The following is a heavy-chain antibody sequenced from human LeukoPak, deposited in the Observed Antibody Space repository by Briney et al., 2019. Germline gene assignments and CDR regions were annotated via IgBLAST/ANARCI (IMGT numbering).Heavy chain of an antibody. D-gene: IGHD3-22*01. CDR3: AKDVDSSGYYPHFDY. CDR1: GFTFSSYG. V-gene: IGHV3-30*02. CDR2: IRYDGSNK. J-gene: IGHJ4*02. Sequence: GGSLRLSCAASGFTFSSYGMHWVRQAPGKGLEWVAFIRYDGSNKYYADSVKGRFTISRDNSKNTLYLQMNSLRAEDTAVYYCAKDVDSSGYYPHFDYWGQGTLVTVSS.